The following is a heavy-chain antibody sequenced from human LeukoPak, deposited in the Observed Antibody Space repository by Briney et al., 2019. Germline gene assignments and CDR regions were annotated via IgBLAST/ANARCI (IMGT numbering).Heavy chain of an antibody. CDR2: INPNSGGT. CDR1: GYTFTGYY. CDR3: ARGILTIFGVVISY. D-gene: IGHD3-3*01. Sequence: ASVKVSCKASGYTFTGYYMLWVRQAPGQGLEWMGWINPNSGGTNYAQKFQGRVTMTRDTSISTAYMELSRLRSDDTAVYYCARGILTIFGVVISYWGQGTLVTVSS. V-gene: IGHV1-2*02. J-gene: IGHJ4*02.